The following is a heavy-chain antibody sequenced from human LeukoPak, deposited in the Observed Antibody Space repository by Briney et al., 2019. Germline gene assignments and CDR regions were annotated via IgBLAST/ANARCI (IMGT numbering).Heavy chain of an antibody. J-gene: IGHJ4*02. Sequence: GGSLSLSCAASGFTFSSYAMSWVRQAPGKGLEWGSAISGSGGSPYYADSVKGRFTISRDNSKNTLYLQMNSLRAEDTAVYYCARHVAYDSGGYFDYWGQETLVTVST. CDR1: GFTFSSYA. V-gene: IGHV3-23*01. CDR3: ARHVAYDSGGYFDY. D-gene: IGHD3-22*01. CDR2: ISGSGGSP.